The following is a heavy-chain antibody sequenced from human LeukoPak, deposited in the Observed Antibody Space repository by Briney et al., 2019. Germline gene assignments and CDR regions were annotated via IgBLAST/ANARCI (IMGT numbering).Heavy chain of an antibody. CDR3: ARDRFYQLRDDAFDI. CDR1: GGSISSGGYY. V-gene: IGHV4-31*03. J-gene: IGHJ3*02. Sequence: SETLSLTRTVSGGSISSGGYYWSWIRQHPGKGLEWIGYIYYSGSTYYNPSLKSRVTISVDTSKNQFSLKLSSVTAADTAVYYCARDRFYQLRDDAFDIWGQGTMVTVSS. D-gene: IGHD2-2*01. CDR2: IYYSGST.